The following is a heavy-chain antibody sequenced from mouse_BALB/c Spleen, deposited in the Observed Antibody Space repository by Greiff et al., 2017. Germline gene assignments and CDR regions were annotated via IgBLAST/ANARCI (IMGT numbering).Heavy chain of an antibody. J-gene: IGHJ3*01. CDR2: IWSGGST. CDR3: ATLTGRFAY. D-gene: IGHD4-1*01. Sequence: QVQLQQSGPGLVQPSQSLSITCTVSGFSLTSYGVHWVRQSPGKGLEWLGVIWSGGSTNYNSALMSRLSISKDNSKSQVFLKMNSLQTDDTAMYYCATLTGRFAYWGQGTLVTVSA. CDR1: GFSLTSYG. V-gene: IGHV2-4-1*01.